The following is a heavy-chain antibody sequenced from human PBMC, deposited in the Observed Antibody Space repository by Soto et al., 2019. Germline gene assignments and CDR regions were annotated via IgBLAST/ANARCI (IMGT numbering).Heavy chain of an antibody. D-gene: IGHD3-22*01. V-gene: IGHV2-5*02. J-gene: IGHJ3*01. CDR1: GFSLSTSPVG. CDR2: IYWDDDK. CDR3: THRRGSYYYDNRGFIPDADDV. Sequence: QITLKESGPTLVKPTQTLTLTCTFSGFSLSTSPVGVGWIRQPPGKALEWLALIYWDDDKRYSPSLESRLTITKDTSKNQVVITMANVDPVDTATYYCTHRRGSYYYDNRGFIPDADDVWGQGTMVTVSS.